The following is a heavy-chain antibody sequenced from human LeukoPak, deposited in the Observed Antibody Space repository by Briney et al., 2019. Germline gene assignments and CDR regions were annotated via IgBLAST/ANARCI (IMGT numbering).Heavy chain of an antibody. CDR3: ARVGVHGGSYWVDYYYYYMDV. CDR2: IYYSGST. J-gene: IGHJ6*03. Sequence: SQTLSLTCAVSGGSISRSGYSWSWIRQPPGKGLDWIAYIYYSGSTNYNPSLKSRVTISVDTSKNQFSLKLSSVTAADTAVYYCARVGVHGGSYWVDYYYYYMDVWGKGTTVTVSS. V-gene: IGHV4-30-4*07. CDR1: GGSISRSGYS. D-gene: IGHD1-26*01.